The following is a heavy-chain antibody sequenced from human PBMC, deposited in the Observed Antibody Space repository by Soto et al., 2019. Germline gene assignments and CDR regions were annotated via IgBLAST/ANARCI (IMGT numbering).Heavy chain of an antibody. CDR1: GGSFRCYY. CDR2: INHSGST. D-gene: IGHD3-3*02. J-gene: IGHJ4*02. CDR3: ARGKHSATHGY. Sequence: VCLTGDVYGGSFRCYYWSWIRQPPGKGLEWIGEINHSGSTNYNPSLKSRVTISVDTSKNQFSLKLSSVTAADTAVYYCARGKHSATHGYWGQGTLVTVSS. V-gene: IGHV4-34*01.